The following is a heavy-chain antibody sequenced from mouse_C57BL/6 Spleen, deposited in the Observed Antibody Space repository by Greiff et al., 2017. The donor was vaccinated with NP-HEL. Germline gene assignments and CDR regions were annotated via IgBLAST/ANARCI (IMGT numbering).Heavy chain of an antibody. D-gene: IGHD2-4*01. J-gene: IGHJ4*01. CDR2: ISSGSSTI. CDR3: ARKGARYDYDEDYAMDY. V-gene: IGHV5-17*01. CDR1: GFTFSDYG. Sequence: EVQLVESGGGLVKPGGSLKLSCAASGFTFSDYGMHWVRQAPEKGLEWVAYISSGSSTIYYADTVKGRFTISRDNAKNTLFLQMTSLRSEDTAMYYCARKGARYDYDEDYAMDYWGQGTSVTVSS.